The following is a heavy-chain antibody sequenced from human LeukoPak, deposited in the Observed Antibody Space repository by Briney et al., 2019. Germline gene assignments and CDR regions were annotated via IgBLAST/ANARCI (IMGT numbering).Heavy chain of an antibody. D-gene: IGHD6-19*01. Sequence: GASVKVSCKASGYTFTGYYMHWVRQAPGQGLEWMGWINPNSGGTNYAQKFQGWVTMTRDTSISTAYMVLSRMRSDDTAVYYCARDSPQRDRSSSGRDAFDIWGQGTMVTVSS. CDR1: GYTFTGYY. CDR3: ARDSPQRDRSSSGRDAFDI. CDR2: INPNSGGT. V-gene: IGHV1-2*04. J-gene: IGHJ3*02.